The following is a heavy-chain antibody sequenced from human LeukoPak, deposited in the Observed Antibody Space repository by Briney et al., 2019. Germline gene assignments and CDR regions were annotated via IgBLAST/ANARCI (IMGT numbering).Heavy chain of an antibody. D-gene: IGHD3-10*01. V-gene: IGHV3-74*01. J-gene: IGHJ4*02. CDR1: GFTFSSHG. CDR2: INGDGSST. Sequence: GGSLRLSCAASGFTFSSHGMHWVRQAPGKGLLWVSRINGDGSSTSYADSVRGRFTISRDNAKNTLYLQMNSLRAEDTAVYYCARGPYYFGSGDWGQGTLVTVSS. CDR3: ARGPYYFGSGD.